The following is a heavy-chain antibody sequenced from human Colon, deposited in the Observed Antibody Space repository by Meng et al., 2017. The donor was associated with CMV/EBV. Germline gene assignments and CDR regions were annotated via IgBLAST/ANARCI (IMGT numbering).Heavy chain of an antibody. CDR2: INPNSGGT. CDR1: GYTFTGYY. D-gene: IGHD3-10*01. V-gene: IGHV1-2*02. J-gene: IGHJ4*02. Sequence: QGQPVQSGAEVKKPGASVKVSCKASGYTFTGYYMHWVRQAPGQGLGWMGWINPNSGGTNYAQKFQGRVTMTRDTSISTAYMELSRLRSDDTAVYYCARDLRVWFGEFKNWGQGTLVTVSS. CDR3: ARDLRVWFGEFKN.